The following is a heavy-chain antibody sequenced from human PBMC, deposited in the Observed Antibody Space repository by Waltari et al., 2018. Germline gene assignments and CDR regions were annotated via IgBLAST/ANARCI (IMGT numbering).Heavy chain of an antibody. CDR3: ARERIQLWLIGSGFDY. CDR1: GDSISSYY. CDR2: ISSSSSTI. D-gene: IGHD5-18*01. V-gene: IGHV3-11*04. J-gene: IGHJ4*02. Sequence: QVQLQESGPGLVKPSETLSLPCTVSGDSISSYYWSWIRPPPGKGLEWVSYISSSSSTIYYADSVKGRFTISRDNAKNSLYLQMNSLRAEDTAVYYCARERIQLWLIGSGFDYWGQGTLVTVSS.